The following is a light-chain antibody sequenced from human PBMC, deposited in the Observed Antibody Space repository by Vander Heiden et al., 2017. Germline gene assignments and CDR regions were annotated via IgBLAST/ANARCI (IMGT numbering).Light chain of an antibody. CDR3: SSDTSSSTGV. Sequence: QSALPQPASVSGSPGQSITLSCTEPRRAVGCYNYVSWSHQPPGNAPHLMMYEVSHRTSGVSMTFSGSKSGNTASLTSSGLQAEDDADYYCSSDTSSSTGVFGTGTKVTVL. V-gene: IGLV2-14*01. CDR1: RRAVGCYNY. J-gene: IGLJ1*01. CDR2: EVS.